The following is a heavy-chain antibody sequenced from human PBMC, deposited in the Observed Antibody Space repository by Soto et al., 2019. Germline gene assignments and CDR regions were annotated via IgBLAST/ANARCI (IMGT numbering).Heavy chain of an antibody. CDR2: IYYSGST. CDR3: ARQEYNWNDGEVWFDP. D-gene: IGHD1-1*01. Sequence: QLQLQESAPGLVKPSKTLSLTCTVSVGSIRSSSSSWGGFRKPPGKGLGGIGRIYYSGSTYYNPSLKSRVTISVDTSKNQFSLKLSSVTAADTAVYYCARQEYNWNDGEVWFDPWGQGTLVTVSS. J-gene: IGHJ5*02. CDR1: VGSIRSSSSS. V-gene: IGHV4-39*01.